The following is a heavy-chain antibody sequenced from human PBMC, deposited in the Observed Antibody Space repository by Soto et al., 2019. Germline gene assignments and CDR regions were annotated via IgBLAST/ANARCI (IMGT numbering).Heavy chain of an antibody. Sequence: PXESLKIYRKGSGYSFTSYLLVWVRQMPGKGLEWMGIIYPGDSDTRYSPSFQGQVTISADKSISTAYLQWSSLKASDTAMYYCAKAPSEMAIFDYWGQGTLVTVSS. J-gene: IGHJ4*02. V-gene: IGHV5-51*01. CDR2: IYPGDSDT. CDR1: GYSFTSYL. CDR3: AKAPSEMAIFDY.